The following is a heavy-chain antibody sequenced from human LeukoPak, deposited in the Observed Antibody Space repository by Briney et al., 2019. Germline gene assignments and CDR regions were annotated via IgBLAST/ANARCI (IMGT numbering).Heavy chain of an antibody. CDR2: ISTDSKFK. J-gene: IGHJ2*01. V-gene: IGHV3-21*01. CDR3: VRGPRSHRSDLTKWYFDL. CDR1: EFTFRSFN. Sequence: AGGSLRLSCAASEFTFRSFNMVWVRQARGKGLEWVSSISTDSKFKYYSDSVTGRFTISRDNAENSLSLQMNSLRVDDTATYYCVRGPRSHRSDLTKWYFDLWGRGTLVSVSS.